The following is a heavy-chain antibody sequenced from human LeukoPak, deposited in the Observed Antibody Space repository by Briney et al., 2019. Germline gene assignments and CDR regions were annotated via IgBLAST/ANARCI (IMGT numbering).Heavy chain of an antibody. J-gene: IGHJ4*02. CDR2: IIPILGIA. Sequence: GASVKVSCKASGGTFSSYAISWVRQAPGQGLEWMGRIIPILGIANYAQKFQGRVTITADKSTSTAYIELSSLRSEDTAVYYCARDRRYSYGPIDYWGQGTLVTVSS. CDR1: GGTFSSYA. CDR3: ARDRRYSYGPIDY. D-gene: IGHD5-18*01. V-gene: IGHV1-69*04.